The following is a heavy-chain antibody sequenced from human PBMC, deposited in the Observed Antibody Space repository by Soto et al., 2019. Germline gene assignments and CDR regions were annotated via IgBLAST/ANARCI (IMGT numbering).Heavy chain of an antibody. D-gene: IGHD3-16*01. CDR3: ARTAPMDAGDKYYYDF. Sequence: SVKVSCKTSGGTFSTFGISWVRQAPGQGLEWMGGIIPFFGTAEYSQKFEDRITITADESTNTVYMDLRSLTSEDTAIYYCARTAPMDAGDKYYYDFWGQGALVPVSS. J-gene: IGHJ4*02. CDR1: GGTFSTFG. CDR2: IIPFFGTA. V-gene: IGHV1-69*13.